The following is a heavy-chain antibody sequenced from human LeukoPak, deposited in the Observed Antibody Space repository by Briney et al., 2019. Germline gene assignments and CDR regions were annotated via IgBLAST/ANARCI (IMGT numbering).Heavy chain of an antibody. CDR3: ARGRPGDYFDY. D-gene: IGHD6-25*01. J-gene: IGHJ4*01. Sequence: ASVRLSCKASGYTFTGYFMHWVRQAPGQGLEWMGWINPNSGGTSYLQNFRGRVTMTRDTSISTAYMDLSRLRSDDTAVYYCARGRPGDYFDYWG. CDR2: INPNSGGT. CDR1: GYTFTGYF. V-gene: IGHV1-2*02.